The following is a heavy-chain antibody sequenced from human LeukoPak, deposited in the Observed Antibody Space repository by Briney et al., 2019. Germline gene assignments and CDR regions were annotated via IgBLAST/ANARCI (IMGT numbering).Heavy chain of an antibody. CDR1: GFTFSSYG. V-gene: IGHV3-30*03. J-gene: IGHJ4*02. Sequence: PGGSLRLSCAVSGFTFSSYGMHWVRQAPGKGLEWVAVISYDGSHKHYAESVKGQLTISRDNSKNTLYLQMNSLRAEDTAVYYCARDDTVYFDYWGQGTLVTVSS. D-gene: IGHD2-2*02. CDR2: ISYDGSHK. CDR3: ARDDTVYFDY.